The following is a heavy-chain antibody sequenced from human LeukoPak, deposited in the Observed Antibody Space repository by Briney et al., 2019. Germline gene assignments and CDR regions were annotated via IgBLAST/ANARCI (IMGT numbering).Heavy chain of an antibody. J-gene: IGHJ4*02. CDR2: INWNGGST. V-gene: IGHV3-20*04. D-gene: IGHD4-17*01. CDR1: GFTFSSYV. CDR3: ARVNGDDFDY. Sequence: PGGSLRLSCASSGFTFSSYVMTWVRQAPGKGLEWVSGINWNGGSTGYADSVKSRFTISRDNAKNSLYLQMNSLRAEDTALYYCARVNGDDFDYWGQGTLVTVSS.